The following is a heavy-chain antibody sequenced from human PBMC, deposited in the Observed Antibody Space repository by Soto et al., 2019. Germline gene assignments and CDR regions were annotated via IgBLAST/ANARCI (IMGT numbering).Heavy chain of an antibody. CDR1: GFAFSSYS. J-gene: IGHJ6*02. CDR3: ARDSRTYGMGV. Sequence: GGSLRLSCAASGFAFSSYSMNWVRQAPGKGLEWVSSISSSSSYIYYADSVKGRFTISRDNAKNSLYMQMNSLRAEDTAVYYCARDSRTYGMGVWGQGTTVTVSS. CDR2: ISSSSSYI. V-gene: IGHV3-21*01.